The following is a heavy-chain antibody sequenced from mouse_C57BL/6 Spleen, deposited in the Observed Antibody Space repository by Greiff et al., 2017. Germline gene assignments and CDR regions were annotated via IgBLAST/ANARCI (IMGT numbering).Heavy chain of an antibody. CDR2: IHPSDGDT. J-gene: IGHJ3*01. Sequence: QVQLQQPGAELVKPGASVKVSCTASGYTFTSYWMHWVKQRPGQGLEWIGRIHPSDGDTNYNQKFKGKATLTVDKSSSTAYMQLSSLTSEDSAVYYCAIYDTTVVGNWGQGTLVTVSA. CDR3: AIYDTTVVGN. V-gene: IGHV1-74*01. CDR1: GYTFTSYW. D-gene: IGHD1-1*01.